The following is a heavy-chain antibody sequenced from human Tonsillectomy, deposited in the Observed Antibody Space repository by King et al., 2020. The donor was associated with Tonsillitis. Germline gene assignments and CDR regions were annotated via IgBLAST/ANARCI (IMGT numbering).Heavy chain of an antibody. V-gene: IGHV4-61*01. CDR2: IYYSGST. D-gene: IGHD3-3*01. CDR1: GGSVSSGSYY. J-gene: IGHJ5*02. Sequence: QLQESGPGLVKPSETLSLTCTVSGGSVSSGSYYWSWIRQPPGKGLEWIGYIYYSGSTNYNPSLKGRVTISVDTSKNQFSLKLSSLTAADTAVYYCARVRSDFWSGYYTGRGFDPWGQGTLVTVSS. CDR3: ARVRSDFWSGYYTGRGFDP.